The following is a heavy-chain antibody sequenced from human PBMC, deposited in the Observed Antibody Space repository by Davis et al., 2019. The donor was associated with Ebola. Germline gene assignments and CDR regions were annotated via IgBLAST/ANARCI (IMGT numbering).Heavy chain of an antibody. J-gene: IGHJ4*02. Sequence: SETLSLTCTVSGGSVSSGSYYWSWIRQPPGKGLEWIGYIYYSGSTNYNPSLKSRATISVDTSKNHFSLKLSSVTAADTAVYYCARGPTDHYYDSSGYYTRRRGFDYWGQGTLVTVSS. CDR3: ARGPTDHYYDSSGYYTRRRGFDY. V-gene: IGHV4-61*01. D-gene: IGHD3-22*01. CDR1: GGSVSSGSYY. CDR2: IYYSGST.